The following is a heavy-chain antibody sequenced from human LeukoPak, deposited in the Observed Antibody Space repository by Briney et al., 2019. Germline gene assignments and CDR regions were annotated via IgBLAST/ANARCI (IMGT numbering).Heavy chain of an antibody. Sequence: PGGSLRLSCAASGFTFSSCAMHWVRQAPGKGLEWVAVISYDGSNKYYADSVKGRFTISRDNSKNTLYLQMNSLRAEDTAVYYCARVGITMIVGGFDPWGQGTLVTVSS. J-gene: IGHJ5*02. CDR1: GFTFSSCA. V-gene: IGHV3-30-3*01. CDR2: ISYDGSNK. CDR3: ARVGITMIVGGFDP. D-gene: IGHD3-22*01.